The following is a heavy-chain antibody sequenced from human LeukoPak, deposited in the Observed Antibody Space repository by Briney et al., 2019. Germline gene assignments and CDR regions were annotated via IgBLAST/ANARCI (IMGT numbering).Heavy chain of an antibody. J-gene: IGHJ5*02. D-gene: IGHD3-3*01. V-gene: IGHV4-39*07. CDR2: IYYSGST. Sequence: SETLSLTCTVSGGSISSSSYYWGWIRQPPGKGLEWIGSIYYSGSTYYNPSLKSRVTISVDTSKNQFSLKLSSVTAADTAVYYCARANADYDFWSGSIIVNWFDPWGQGTLVTVSS. CDR3: ARANADYDFWSGSIIVNWFDP. CDR1: GGSISSSSYY.